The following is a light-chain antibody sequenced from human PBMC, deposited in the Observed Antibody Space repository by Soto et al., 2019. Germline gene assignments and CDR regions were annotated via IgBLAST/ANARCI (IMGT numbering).Light chain of an antibody. J-gene: IGKJ4*01. CDR3: QQRSNWPRT. CDR2: DAS. Sequence: EIVLTQSPATLSLSPGERATLSCRASQGVSSYLAWYQHQPGQAPRLLIYDASNRATGIPARFSGSGSGTDFTLTISSLDPEDFAVYYCQQRSNWPRTFGGGTKVEIK. V-gene: IGKV3-11*01. CDR1: QGVSSY.